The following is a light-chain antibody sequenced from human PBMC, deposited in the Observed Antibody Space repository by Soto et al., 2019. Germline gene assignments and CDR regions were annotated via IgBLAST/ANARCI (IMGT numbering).Light chain of an antibody. CDR1: QRLKSDY. V-gene: IGKV3-20*01. Sequence: EVTLTQSPGSLSLSPGERATLSCRASQRLKSDYFAWYQQRRGQAPRLLIYGTSIRASGIPDRFSGSGSGTDFPLTISRLEPEDFAVFFWQPDRSAPAWAVGQGTKVEV. J-gene: IGKJ1*01. CDR3: QPDRSAPAWA. CDR2: GTS.